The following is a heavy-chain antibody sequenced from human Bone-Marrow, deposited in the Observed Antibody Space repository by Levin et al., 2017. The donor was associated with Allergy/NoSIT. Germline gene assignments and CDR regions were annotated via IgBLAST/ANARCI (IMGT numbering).Heavy chain of an antibody. CDR1: GDSTSTDY. Sequence: SETLSLTCSVSGDSTSTDYWTWIRQTPGEGLEWIGFISYNGDANYNPSLESRVTISIDTSKNQFSLTLHSVTAADSAVYYCARAGGYYYYYLDVWGEGTTVGVSS. CDR2: ISYNGDA. D-gene: IGHD3-22*01. CDR3: ARAGGYYYYYLDV. J-gene: IGHJ6*03. V-gene: IGHV4-59*01.